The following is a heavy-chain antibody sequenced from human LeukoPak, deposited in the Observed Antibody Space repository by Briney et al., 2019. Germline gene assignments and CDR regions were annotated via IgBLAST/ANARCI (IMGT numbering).Heavy chain of an antibody. Sequence: SETLSLTCAVSGGSISSGGYSWSWLRQPPGKGLEWIGYIYHSGSTYYNPSLRSRVTISVDGSKNQFSLKLSSVTAADTAVYYCARGDYYDSSGYYSRNNTIEYWGQGTLVTVSS. CDR1: GGSISSGGYS. J-gene: IGHJ4*02. V-gene: IGHV4-30-2*01. D-gene: IGHD3-22*01. CDR2: IYHSGST. CDR3: ARGDYYDSSGYYSRNNTIEY.